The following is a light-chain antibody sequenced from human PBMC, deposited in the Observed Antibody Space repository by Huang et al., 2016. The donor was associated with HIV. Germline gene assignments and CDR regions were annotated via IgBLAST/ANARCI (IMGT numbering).Light chain of an antibody. Sequence: EIVMTQSPATLSVSPGERATLACRASQSVSSNLAWYQQKPGHAPRLRIYAASTRSTGIPARFSGSGSGTEFTLTISSLQSEDFAVYYCQQYNNWPRTFGQGTKVEIK. V-gene: IGKV3-15*01. CDR1: QSVSSN. CDR3: QQYNNWPRT. CDR2: AAS. J-gene: IGKJ1*01.